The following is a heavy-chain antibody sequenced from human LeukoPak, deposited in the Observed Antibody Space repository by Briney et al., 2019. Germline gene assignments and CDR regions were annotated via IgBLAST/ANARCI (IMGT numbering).Heavy chain of an antibody. Sequence: GASVKVSCKASGYTFTSYGISWVRQAPGQGLEWMGWISAYNGNTNYAQKLQGRVTMTTDTSTSTAYMELRSLRSDDTAVYYCARVVAVAGTPLFDYWGQGTLVTVSS. CDR1: GYTFTSYG. D-gene: IGHD6-19*01. CDR2: ISAYNGNT. V-gene: IGHV1-18*01. J-gene: IGHJ4*02. CDR3: ARVVAVAGTPLFDY.